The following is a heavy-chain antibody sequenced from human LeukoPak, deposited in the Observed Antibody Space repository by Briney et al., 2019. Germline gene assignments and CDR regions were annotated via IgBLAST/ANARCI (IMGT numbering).Heavy chain of an antibody. Sequence: ASVKVSCKASGYTFTSYGISWVRQAPGQGLGWMGWISAYNGNTNYTQKLQGRVTMTTDTYTSTAYMELRSLRSDDTAVYYCARPTVAGRRDWFDPWGQGTLVTVSS. D-gene: IGHD6-19*01. CDR2: ISAYNGNT. V-gene: IGHV1-18*01. CDR3: ARPTVAGRRDWFDP. CDR1: GYTFTSYG. J-gene: IGHJ5*02.